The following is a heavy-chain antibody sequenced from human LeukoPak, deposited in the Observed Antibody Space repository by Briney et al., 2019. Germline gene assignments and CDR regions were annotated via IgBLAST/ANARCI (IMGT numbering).Heavy chain of an antibody. CDR3: AKESYYDSSGYYTDY. CDR2: ISGSGGST. Sequence: GGSLRLSCAASGFTFSSYAMSWVRQAPGKGLEWVSAISGSGGSTYYADSVKGRFTISKDNSKNTLYLQMNSLRAEDTAVYYCAKESYYDSSGYYTDYWGQGTLVTVSS. J-gene: IGHJ4*02. CDR1: GFTFSSYA. D-gene: IGHD3-22*01. V-gene: IGHV3-23*01.